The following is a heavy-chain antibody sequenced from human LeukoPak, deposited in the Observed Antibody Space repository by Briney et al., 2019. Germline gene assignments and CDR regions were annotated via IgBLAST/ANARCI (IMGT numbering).Heavy chain of an antibody. CDR3: AREGAYCGGDCYFDY. Sequence: GGSLRLSCAASGFTFSSYSINWVRQAPGKGLEWVSSISSSSSYIYYADSVKGRFTISRDNAKNSLYLQMNSLRAEDTAVYYCAREGAYCGGDCYFDYWGQGTLVTVSS. V-gene: IGHV3-21*01. D-gene: IGHD2-21*01. J-gene: IGHJ4*02. CDR1: GFTFSSYS. CDR2: ISSSSSYI.